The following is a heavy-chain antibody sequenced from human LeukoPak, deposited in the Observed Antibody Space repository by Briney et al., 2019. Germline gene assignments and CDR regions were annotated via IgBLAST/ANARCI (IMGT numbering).Heavy chain of an antibody. D-gene: IGHD2-2*01. J-gene: IGHJ4*02. CDR3: ARHVRVPIVVVPAANDY. Sequence: SETLSLTCAVYGGSFSGYYWSWIRQPPGKGLEWIGEINHSGSTNYNPSLKSRVTISVDTSKNQFSLKLSSVTAADTAVYYCARHVRVPIVVVPAANDYWGQGTLVTVSS. V-gene: IGHV4-34*01. CDR1: GGSFSGYY. CDR2: INHSGST.